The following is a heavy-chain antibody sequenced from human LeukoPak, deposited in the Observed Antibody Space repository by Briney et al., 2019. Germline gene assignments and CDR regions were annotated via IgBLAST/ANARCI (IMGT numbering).Heavy chain of an antibody. CDR2: IIPIFGTA. CDR1: GGTFSSYA. CDR3: AKKLAYGDYVYAFDI. D-gene: IGHD4-17*01. J-gene: IGHJ3*02. Sequence: GASVKVSCKASGGTFSSYAISWVRQAPGQGLEWMGGIIPIFGTANYAQKFQGRATITTDESTSTAYMELSSLRSEDTAVYYCAKKLAYGDYVYAFDIWGQGTMVTVSS. V-gene: IGHV1-69*05.